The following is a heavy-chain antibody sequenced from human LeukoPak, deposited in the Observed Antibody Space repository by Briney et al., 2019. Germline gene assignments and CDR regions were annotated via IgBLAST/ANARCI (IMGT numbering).Heavy chain of an antibody. Sequence: ASVKVSCKASGYTFTSYGISWVRQAPGQGLEWMGWISAYNGNTYFAQNLQGRVTMTTDTSTSTAYMELRSLRSDDTAVYYCAKDIAQGYTFGSIEQDYWGQGTLVTVSS. D-gene: IGHD5-18*01. J-gene: IGHJ4*02. CDR1: GYTFTSYG. V-gene: IGHV1-18*01. CDR3: AKDIAQGYTFGSIEQDY. CDR2: ISAYNGNT.